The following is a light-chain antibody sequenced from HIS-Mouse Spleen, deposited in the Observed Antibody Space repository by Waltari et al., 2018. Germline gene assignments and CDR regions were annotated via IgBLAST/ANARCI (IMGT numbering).Light chain of an antibody. CDR3: YSPDSSGNHRV. Sequence: SYELTQPPSVSVSPGQTARITCSGDALPKKYAYWYQQKSGQAPVLVIYEDSQRPSGIPERFSGSSSGTMATLTISGAQVEDEAVYYCYSPDSSGNHRVFGGGTKLTVL. CDR2: EDS. J-gene: IGLJ2*01. CDR1: ALPKKY. V-gene: IGLV3-10*01.